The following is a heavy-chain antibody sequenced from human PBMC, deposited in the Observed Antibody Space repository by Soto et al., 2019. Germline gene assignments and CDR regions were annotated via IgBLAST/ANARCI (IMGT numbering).Heavy chain of an antibody. V-gene: IGHV2-5*02. CDR3: AHIPNYYQYYWFDP. CDR1: GFSRTTRGVG. Sequence: QITLKESGPTLVQPTQTLTLTCTFSGFSRTTRGVGVGWIRQPPRKALECLALIYWDDDKRYSPSLQSTLYITKVTSKNQVVLTMTNVDPVDTATYYCAHIPNYYQYYWFDPWGQGTLVSVSS. D-gene: IGHD3-10*01. CDR2: IYWDDDK. J-gene: IGHJ5*02.